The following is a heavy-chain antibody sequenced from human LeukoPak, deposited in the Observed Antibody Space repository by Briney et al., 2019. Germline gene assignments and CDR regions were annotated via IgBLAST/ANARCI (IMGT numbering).Heavy chain of an antibody. CDR2: TYTSGDT. CDR3: ALGGASCSLAL. J-gene: IGHJ1*01. V-gene: IGHV4-4*07. Sequence: SETLSLTCTVSRASISDNYWSWSRQPAGKALDWIWRTYTSGDTHYNPSLKSRASVSVDTSKNQFYLRLSYVSTADSSAYYCALGGASCSLALWGPGTLVTVTS. CDR1: RASISDNY. D-gene: IGHD2-15*01.